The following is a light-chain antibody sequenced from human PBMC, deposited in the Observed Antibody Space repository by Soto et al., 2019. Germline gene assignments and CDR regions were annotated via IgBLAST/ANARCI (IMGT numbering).Light chain of an antibody. V-gene: IGKV1-39*01. CDR2: AAS. CDR1: QSISSY. Sequence: DIQMTLSSASLSASVADRVTITCRASQSISSYLNWYQQKPGKAPKLLIYAASSLQSGVPSRFSGSGSGTDFTLTISRLQPEDFATYYCQHSYSTPPTFGGGTRVDIK. CDR3: QHSYSTPPT. J-gene: IGKJ4*01.